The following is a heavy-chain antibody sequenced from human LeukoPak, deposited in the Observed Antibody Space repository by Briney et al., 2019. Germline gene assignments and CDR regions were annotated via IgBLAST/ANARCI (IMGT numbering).Heavy chain of an antibody. Sequence: GGSLRLSCAASGFTFSNYWMSWVRQAPGKGLGWVSTISGGGGSTYYADSVKGRFTISRDNSKNTVYLQMSSLRVDDTAVYYCAKAASSSWPSYYYGMDVWGQGTTVTVSS. J-gene: IGHJ6*02. CDR1: GFTFSNYW. CDR2: ISGGGGST. V-gene: IGHV3-23*01. CDR3: AKAASSSWPSYYYGMDV. D-gene: IGHD6-13*01.